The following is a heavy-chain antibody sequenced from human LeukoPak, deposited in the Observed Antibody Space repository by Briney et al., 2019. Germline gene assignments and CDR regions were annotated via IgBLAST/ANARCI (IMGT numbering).Heavy chain of an antibody. J-gene: IGHJ4*02. CDR1: GFTFSSYA. CDR3: ATLVKPQYSSSWSYYFDY. D-gene: IGHD6-13*01. V-gene: IGHV3-30-3*01. CDR2: ISYDGSNK. Sequence: RSGGSLRLSCAASGFTFSSYAMHWVRQAPGKGLEWVAVISYDGSNKYYADSVKGRFTISRDNSKNTLYLQMNSLRAEDTAVYYCATLVKPQYSSSWSYYFDYWGQGTLVTVSS.